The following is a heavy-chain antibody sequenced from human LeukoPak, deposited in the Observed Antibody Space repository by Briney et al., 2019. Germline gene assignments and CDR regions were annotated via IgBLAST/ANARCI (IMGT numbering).Heavy chain of an antibody. V-gene: IGHV5-51*01. J-gene: IGHJ3*01. CDR2: IYPGDSDT. Sequence: GASLMISCNCSGYSFTSYWIGWVRQMPGKGQGWMGIIYPGDSDTRYSPSFQRQVTISANKSISPSFLQWSSLKASDTAVSYCAGYYCSVGSCLGDDAFYVWGQRTMVSVS. D-gene: IGHD2-15*01. CDR3: AGYYCSVGSCLGDDAFYV. CDR1: GYSFTSYW.